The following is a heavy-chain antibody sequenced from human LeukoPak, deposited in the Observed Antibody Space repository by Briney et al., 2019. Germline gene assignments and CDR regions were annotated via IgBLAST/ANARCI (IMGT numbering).Heavy chain of an antibody. D-gene: IGHD1-26*01. CDR2: INPNSGGT. Sequence: ASVKVSCKASGYTFTGYYMHWVRQAPGQGLEWMGWINPNSGGTNYAQKFQGWVTMTRDTSISTAYMELRSLRSDDTALYYCARGSGIYSYFDSWGQGTLVTVSS. CDR1: GYTFTGYY. J-gene: IGHJ4*02. V-gene: IGHV1-2*04. CDR3: ARGSGIYSYFDS.